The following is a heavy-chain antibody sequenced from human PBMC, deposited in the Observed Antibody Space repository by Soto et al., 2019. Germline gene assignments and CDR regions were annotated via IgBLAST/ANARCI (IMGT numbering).Heavy chain of an antibody. J-gene: IGHJ5*02. CDR1: GFTFSSYS. Sequence: PGGSLRLSCAASGFTFSSYSMNWVRQAPGKGLEWVSSISSSSSYIYYADSVKGRFTISRDNAKNSLYLQMNSLRAEDTAVYYCARXXVXXTAXWFDPWGQGXXVTXXS. CDR3: ARXXVXXTAXWFDP. V-gene: IGHV3-21*01. CDR2: ISSSSSYI. D-gene: IGHD4-17*01.